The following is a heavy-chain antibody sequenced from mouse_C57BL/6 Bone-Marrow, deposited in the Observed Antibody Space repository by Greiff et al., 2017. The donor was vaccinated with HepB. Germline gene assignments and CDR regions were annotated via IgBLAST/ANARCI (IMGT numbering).Heavy chain of an antibody. V-gene: IGHV2-5*01. CDR2: IWRGGST. Sequence: VQVVESGPGLVQPSQSLSITCTVSGFSLTSYGVHWVRQSPGKGLEWLGVIWRGGSTDYNAAFMSRLSITKDNSKSQVFFKMNSLQADDTAIYYCATLTTVVALYAMDYWGQGTSVTVSS. CDR3: ATLTTVVALYAMDY. J-gene: IGHJ4*01. CDR1: GFSLTSYG. D-gene: IGHD1-1*01.